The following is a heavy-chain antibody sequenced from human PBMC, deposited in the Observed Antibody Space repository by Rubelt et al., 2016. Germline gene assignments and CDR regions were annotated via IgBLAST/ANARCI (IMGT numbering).Heavy chain of an antibody. CDR3: ARGNSGYDYGLDY. V-gene: IGHV1-2*02. CDR1: GYTFTGYY. J-gene: IGHJ4*02. D-gene: IGHD5-12*01. CDR2: NNPNSGGT. Sequence: QVQLVQSGAEVKKPGASVKVSCKASGYTFTGYYMHWVRQAPGQGLEWMGWNNPNSGGTNYAQKVKGRVTLTRDTSVSIAYRELSRLTSDDTAVYYCARGNSGYDYGLDYWGQGTLVTVSS.